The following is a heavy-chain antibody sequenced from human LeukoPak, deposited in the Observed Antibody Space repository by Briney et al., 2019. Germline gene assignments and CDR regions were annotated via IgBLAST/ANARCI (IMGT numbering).Heavy chain of an antibody. J-gene: IGHJ3*02. CDR1: GYSISSGYY. Sequence: SETLSLTCTVSGYSISSGYYWGWIRQPPGKGLEWIGSIYHSGSTYYNPSLRSRVTISVDTSKNQFSLKLSSVTAADTAVYYCARAQYYDRLTFDIWGQGTMVTVSS. CDR3: ARAQYYDRLTFDI. CDR2: IYHSGST. D-gene: IGHD3-3*01. V-gene: IGHV4-38-2*02.